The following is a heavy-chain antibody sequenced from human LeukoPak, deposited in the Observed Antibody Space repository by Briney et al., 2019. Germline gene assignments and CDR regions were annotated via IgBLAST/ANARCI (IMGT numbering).Heavy chain of an antibody. CDR1: GVSITSDTYC. D-gene: IGHD3-3*01. CDR3: ARTRDFWSGYFDY. CDR2: ILHSGST. V-gene: IGHV4-30-2*01. Sequence: SETLSLACAVSGVSITSDTYCWSWIRQPPGKGLEWIGYILHSGSTYYNPSLKSRVTISIDTSKSQFSLKLSSVTAADAAVYYCARTRDFWSGYFDYWGQGTLVTVSS. J-gene: IGHJ4*02.